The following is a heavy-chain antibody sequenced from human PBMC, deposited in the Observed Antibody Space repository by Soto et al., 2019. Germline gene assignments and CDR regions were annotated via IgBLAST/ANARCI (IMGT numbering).Heavy chain of an antibody. CDR1: GFTFSAYA. CDR2: IIGSGGST. Sequence: GGSLRLSCAASGFTFSAYAMNWVRQAPGKGLEWVSTIIGSGGSTYNADSVKGRFTISRDNSKNTLYLQMNSLRADDTAVYYCAKSLGYDYYYAMDVWGQGTTVTLSS. CDR3: AKSLGYDYYYAMDV. V-gene: IGHV3-23*01. J-gene: IGHJ6*01. D-gene: IGHD3-16*01.